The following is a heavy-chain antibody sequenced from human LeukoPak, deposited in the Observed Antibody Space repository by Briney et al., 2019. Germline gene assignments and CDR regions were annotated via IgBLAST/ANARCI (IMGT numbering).Heavy chain of an antibody. D-gene: IGHD3-10*01. V-gene: IGHV4-39*07. CDR1: GDSISTINSY. CDR3: HMVRGGGYFDY. CDR2: IYYSGNT. J-gene: IGHJ4*02. Sequence: SETLSLTCSVSGDSISTINSYWGWIRQPPRKGLEWIGSIYYSGNTYNNPPLKSRVTISVDTAKNQFSLNLTSVTAVDTAVYYCHMVRGGGYFDYWGQGTLVTVSS.